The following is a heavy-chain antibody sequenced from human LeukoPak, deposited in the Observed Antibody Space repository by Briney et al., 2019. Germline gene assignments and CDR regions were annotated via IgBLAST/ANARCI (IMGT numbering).Heavy chain of an antibody. CDR1: GFTFSGYA. CDR3: AKDMGLQRYYFDY. Sequence: WGSLTLSCAASGFTFSGYAITWVRQAPGKGLEWVSSISGSGGSTYYAESVSSRHTISRDNSKNTLYLQMNSLRAEDTAVYYCAKDMGLQRYYFDYWGQGTLAADSS. J-gene: IGHJ4*02. V-gene: IGHV3-23*01. CDR2: ISGSGGST. D-gene: IGHD5-24*01.